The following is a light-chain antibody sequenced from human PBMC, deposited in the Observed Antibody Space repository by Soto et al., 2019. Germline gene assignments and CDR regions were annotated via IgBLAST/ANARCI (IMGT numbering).Light chain of an antibody. CDR3: QSYDRSLSVV. J-gene: IGLJ2*01. Sequence: QSVLTQPPSVSGAPGQRVTISCTGSSSNIGAGYDVHWYQHLPGTAPKLLIYGNSNRPSGVPDRFSGSKSGTSASLAITGLQAEDEADYYCQSYDRSLSVVFGGGTQLTVL. V-gene: IGLV1-40*01. CDR2: GNS. CDR1: SSNIGAGYD.